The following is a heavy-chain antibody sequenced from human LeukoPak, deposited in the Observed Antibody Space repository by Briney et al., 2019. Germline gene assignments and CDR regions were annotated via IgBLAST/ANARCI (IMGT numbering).Heavy chain of an antibody. CDR2: IEYNGATK. CDR1: GFISSSYS. J-gene: IGHJ4*02. CDR3: AKDIRRGYNFGYDQFAY. D-gene: IGHD5-18*01. Sequence: GGSLRLSCAASGFISSSYSMDWARQAPGKGLEWLAFIEYNGATKDYADSVKGRFTISRDNSKNTVSLQMNSLRAEDTALYYCAKDIRRGYNFGYDQFAYWGQGILVTVSS. V-gene: IGHV3-30*02.